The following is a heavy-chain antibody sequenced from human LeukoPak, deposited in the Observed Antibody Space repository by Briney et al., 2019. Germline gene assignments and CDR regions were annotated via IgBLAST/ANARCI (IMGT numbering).Heavy chain of an antibody. J-gene: IGHJ6*02. CDR2: IKHDGSEK. D-gene: IGHD5-12*01. CDR1: GFTFSNYW. V-gene: IGHV3-7*01. CDR3: ARDVYSGYDSDYYYGMDV. Sequence: GGSLRLSCEASGFTFSNYWMSWVRQAPGKGLEWVANIKHDGSEKYYVDSVKGRFTISRDNGKNSLYVQMSSLSVEDTAVYYCARDVYSGYDSDYYYGMDVWGQGTTVTVSS.